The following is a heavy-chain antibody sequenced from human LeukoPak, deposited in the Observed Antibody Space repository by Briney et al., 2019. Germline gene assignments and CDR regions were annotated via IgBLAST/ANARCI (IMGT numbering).Heavy chain of an antibody. CDR3: ARDLSPAYFDY. CDR1: GYTFTSYG. Sequence: ASVKVPCKASGYTFTSYGISWVRQAPGQGLEWMGWISAYNANTNYAQKLQGRVTMTTDTSTSTAYMELRSLRSDDTAVYYCARDLSPAYFDYWGQGTLVTVSS. V-gene: IGHV1-18*01. J-gene: IGHJ4*02. CDR2: ISAYNANT.